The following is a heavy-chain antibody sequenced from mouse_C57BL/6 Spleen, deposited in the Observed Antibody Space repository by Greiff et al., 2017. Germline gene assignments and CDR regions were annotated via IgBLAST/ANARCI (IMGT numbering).Heavy chain of an antibody. CDR2: INPNNGGT. CDR3: ARNGCAMDY. J-gene: IGHJ4*01. CDR1: GYTFTDYN. D-gene: IGHD1-2*01. V-gene: IGHV1-18*01. Sequence: EVKLMESGPELVKPGASVKIPCKASGYTFTDYNMDWVKQSHGKSLEWIGDINPNNGGTIYNQKFKGKATLTVDKSSSTAYMELRRLTSEDTAVYYCARNGCAMDYWGQGTSVTVSS.